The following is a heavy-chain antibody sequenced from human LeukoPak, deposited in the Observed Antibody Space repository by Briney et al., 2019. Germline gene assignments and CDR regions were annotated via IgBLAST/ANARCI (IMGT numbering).Heavy chain of an antibody. D-gene: IGHD5-18*01. CDR2: IRNDGSNK. CDR3: ARGGGYSYGSFDY. J-gene: IGHJ4*02. V-gene: IGHV3-30*02. Sequence: WGSLRLSCAASGFTFSSYGMHWVRQAPGKGLEWVAFIRNDGSNKYYADSVKGRFTISRDNSKNTLYLQMNSLRAEDTAVYYCARGGGYSYGSFDYWGQGTLVTVSS. CDR1: GFTFSSYG.